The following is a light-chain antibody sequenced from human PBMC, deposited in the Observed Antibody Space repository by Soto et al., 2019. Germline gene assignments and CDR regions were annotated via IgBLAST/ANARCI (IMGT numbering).Light chain of an antibody. Sequence: EIVLTQSPGTLSSSPGERATLSCRASQSVSSSYLAWYQQKPRQAPRLLIYGTSTRATGIPDWFSGSGSGTDFTLTISSLEPEDFAVYYCHRYDTSPCTFGRGTKVEIK. CDR3: HRYDTSPCT. CDR1: QSVSSSY. J-gene: IGKJ1*01. V-gene: IGKV3-20*01. CDR2: GTS.